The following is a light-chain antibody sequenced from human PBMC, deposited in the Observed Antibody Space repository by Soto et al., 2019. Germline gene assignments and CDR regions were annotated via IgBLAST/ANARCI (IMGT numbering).Light chain of an antibody. CDR1: SSDVGGYNF. CDR3: SSYTGTNTYVV. J-gene: IGLJ2*01. Sequence: QSALTQSASVSGSPGQSITISCTGTSSDVGGYNFVSWYQQHPGKAPKLMIFEVNNRPSGVSSRFSGSKSDNTASLTISGLQAEDEADYYCSSYTGTNTYVVFGGGTKLTVL. CDR2: EVN. V-gene: IGLV2-14*01.